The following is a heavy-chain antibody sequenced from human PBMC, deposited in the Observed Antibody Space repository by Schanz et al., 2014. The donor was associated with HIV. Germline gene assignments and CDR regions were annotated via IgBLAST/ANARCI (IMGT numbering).Heavy chain of an antibody. CDR1: GFTFSSYG. Sequence: EVQLVESGGGLIQPGKSLRLSCAASGFTFSSYGMHWVRQAPGKGLEWVANIRQDGSKKFYVDTVKGRFTISRDNANYSLFLHMNSLRGDDAGIYYCARRRFCTGGDCYDPSYYGLDVWGQGTTVTVSS. CDR3: ARRRFCTGGDCYDPSYYGLDV. V-gene: IGHV3-7*03. J-gene: IGHJ6*02. D-gene: IGHD2-8*02. CDR2: IRQDGSKK.